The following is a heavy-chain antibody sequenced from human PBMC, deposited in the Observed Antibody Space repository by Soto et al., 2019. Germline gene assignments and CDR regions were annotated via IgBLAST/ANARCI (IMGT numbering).Heavy chain of an antibody. J-gene: IGHJ2*01. V-gene: IGHV3-23*01. Sequence: DVQLLESGGGLVQPGGSLRLSCAASGFTFRSYAMSWVRQAPGKGLEWVSGISGSGISTHYADSVKGRFTVSRDNSKKTLYLQMHSLRAEDTAVYNCAKEPVGPDWYFDLWGRGTLVTVSS. CDR1: GFTFRSYA. CDR3: AKEPVGPDWYFDL. CDR2: ISGSGIST.